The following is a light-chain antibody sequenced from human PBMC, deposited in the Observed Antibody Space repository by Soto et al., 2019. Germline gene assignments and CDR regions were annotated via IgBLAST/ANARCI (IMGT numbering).Light chain of an antibody. CDR1: QSISTW. Sequence: DIQMTQSPSTLSASVGARVTITCRASQSISTWLAWYQQKPGKAPKVLIYKASTLESGVPSRFSGSGSGTEFTLTISSLQPDDFATYCCQQYDAFPWTIGQGTKVEIK. CDR2: KAS. V-gene: IGKV1-5*03. J-gene: IGKJ1*01. CDR3: QQYDAFPWT.